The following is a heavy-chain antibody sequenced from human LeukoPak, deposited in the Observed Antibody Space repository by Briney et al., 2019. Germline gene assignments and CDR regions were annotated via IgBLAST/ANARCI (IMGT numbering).Heavy chain of an antibody. D-gene: IGHD3-10*01. CDR3: ARSQGFGESPDAFDI. J-gene: IGHJ3*02. V-gene: IGHV4-4*02. CDR2: IYHSGST. CDR1: GGSISSSNW. Sequence: PSGTLSLTCAVSGGSISSSNWWSWVRQPPGKGLEWIGEIYHSGSTNYNPSLKSRVTISVDTSKNQFSLKLSSVTAADTAVYYCARSQGFGESPDAFDIWGQGTMVTVSS.